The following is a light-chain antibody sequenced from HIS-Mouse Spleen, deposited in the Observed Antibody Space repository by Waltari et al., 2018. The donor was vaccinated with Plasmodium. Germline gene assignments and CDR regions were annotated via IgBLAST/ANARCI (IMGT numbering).Light chain of an antibody. CDR2: WAS. J-gene: IGKJ2*01. CDR1: QSVLYSSNNKNY. V-gene: IGKV4-1*01. CDR3: QQYYSTPYT. Sequence: DIVMTQSPDSLAVSLGKRATINCKSSQSVLYSSNNKNYLAWYQQKPGQPPKLLIYWASTRESVVPDRFSGSGSGTDFTLTISSLQAEDVAVYYCQQYYSTPYTFGQGTKLEIK.